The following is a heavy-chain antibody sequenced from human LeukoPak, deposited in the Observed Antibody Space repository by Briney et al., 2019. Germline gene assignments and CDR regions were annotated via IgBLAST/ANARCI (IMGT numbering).Heavy chain of an antibody. V-gene: IGHV3-73*01. CDR2: IRSKANSYAT. D-gene: IGHD2-15*01. CDR1: GFTFSGSA. Sequence: PGGSLRLSCAASGFTFSGSAMHWVRQASGKGLEWVGRIRSKANSYATAYAASVKGRFTISRDDSKNTAYLQMNGLKTEDTAVYYCTRLPHCSGGSCSYYYYYYMDVWGKGTTVTVSS. J-gene: IGHJ6*03. CDR3: TRLPHCSGGSCSYYYYYYMDV.